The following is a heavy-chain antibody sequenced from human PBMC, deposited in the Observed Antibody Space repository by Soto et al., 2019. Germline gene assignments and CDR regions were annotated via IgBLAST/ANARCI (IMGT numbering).Heavy chain of an antibody. J-gene: IGHJ6*02. Sequence: GGSLRLSCAASGFAFSTYAMTWVRQAPGKGLEWVSVVSGSGGSSYYADSVKGRFTISRDNSKNTLFLQMNGLRAEDTAVYYCAKVTKRAAAGRYEYYKYGMDVWGQGTTVTVSS. CDR2: VSGSGGSS. CDR1: GFAFSTYA. CDR3: AKVTKRAAAGRYEYYKYGMDV. V-gene: IGHV3-23*01. D-gene: IGHD6-13*01.